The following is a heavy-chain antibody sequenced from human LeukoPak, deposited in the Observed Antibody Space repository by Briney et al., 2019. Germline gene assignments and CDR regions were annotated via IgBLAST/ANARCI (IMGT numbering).Heavy chain of an antibody. J-gene: IGHJ2*01. Sequence: PGRSLRLSCAASGFTFDDYAMHWVRQAPGKGLEWVSGISWNSGSIGYADSVKGRFTISRDNAKNSLYLQMNSLRAEDTALYYCAKVLGRYSHWYFDLWGRGTLVTVSS. CDR2: ISWNSGSI. CDR3: AKVLGRYSHWYFDL. D-gene: IGHD5-18*01. V-gene: IGHV3-9*01. CDR1: GFTFDDYA.